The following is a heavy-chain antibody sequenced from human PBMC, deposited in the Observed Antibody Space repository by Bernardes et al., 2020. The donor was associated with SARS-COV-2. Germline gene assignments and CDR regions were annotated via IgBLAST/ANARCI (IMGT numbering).Heavy chain of an antibody. CDR3: AREWDDSNSSAFDF. D-gene: IGHD4-4*01. J-gene: IGHJ3*01. CDR2: ISYAGITK. CDR1: GFTFSNYA. Sequence: GGSLRLSCAASGFTFSNYALHWVRQAPGKGLEWVAIISYAGITKYNADSLKGRFTISRDNSRNTLYLQMNSLRPDDTGVYFCAREWDDSNSSAFDFWGQGTMVTVSP. V-gene: IGHV3-30*14.